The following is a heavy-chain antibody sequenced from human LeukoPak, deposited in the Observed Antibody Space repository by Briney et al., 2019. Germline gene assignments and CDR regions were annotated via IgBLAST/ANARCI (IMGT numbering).Heavy chain of an antibody. CDR3: ARGGIPTGPYYYFYYMDV. D-gene: IGHD3-10*01. V-gene: IGHV3-23*01. CDR2: ISGSGGST. CDR1: GFTFSSYA. J-gene: IGHJ6*03. Sequence: PGGSLRLSCAASGFTFSSYAMSWVRQAPGKGLEWVSAISGSGGSTYYADSVKGRFTISRDNSRNTLYLQMNSLKGEDAAVYSCARGGIPTGPYYYFYYMDVWGKGTAVTVSS.